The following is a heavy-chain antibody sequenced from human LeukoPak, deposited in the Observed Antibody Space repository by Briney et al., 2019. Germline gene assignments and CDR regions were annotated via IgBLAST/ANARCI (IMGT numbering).Heavy chain of an antibody. J-gene: IGHJ6*02. Sequence: SVKVSCKASGYTFTGYYMHWVRQAPGQGLEWMGWINPNSGGTNHAQKFQGRVTMTRDTSISTAYMELSRLRSDDTAVYYCARDGRTGGYYYYGMDVWGQGTTVTVSS. CDR1: GYTFTGYY. CDR2: INPNSGGT. D-gene: IGHD2-8*02. CDR3: ARDGRTGGYYYYGMDV. V-gene: IGHV1-2*02.